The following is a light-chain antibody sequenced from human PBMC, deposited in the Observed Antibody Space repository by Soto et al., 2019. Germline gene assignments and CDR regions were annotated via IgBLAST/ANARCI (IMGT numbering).Light chain of an antibody. CDR1: SGHSSYI. CDR2: LEGSGSY. Sequence: QAVVTKSSSASASLGSSVKLTCTLSSGHSSYIIAWHQQQPGKAPRYLMKLEGSGSYNKGSGVPDRFSGSSSGADRYLTISNLQFEDEADYYCETWDSNTHVFGTGTKLTVL. V-gene: IGLV4-60*02. J-gene: IGLJ1*01. CDR3: ETWDSNTHV.